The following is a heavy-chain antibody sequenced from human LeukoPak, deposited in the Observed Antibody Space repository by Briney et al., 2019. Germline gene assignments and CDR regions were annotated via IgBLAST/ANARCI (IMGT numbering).Heavy chain of an antibody. J-gene: IGHJ4*02. Sequence: PGGSLRLSCAASGFTFSSYSMNWVRQAPGKGLEWVSYISSSSSTIYYADSVKGRFTISRDNAKNSLYLQMNSLRAEDTAVHYCARQDSKVGAYTGPYYFDYWGQGTLVTVSS. CDR1: GFTFSSYS. D-gene: IGHD1-26*01. CDR3: ARQDSKVGAYTGPYYFDY. CDR2: ISSSSSTI. V-gene: IGHV3-48*01.